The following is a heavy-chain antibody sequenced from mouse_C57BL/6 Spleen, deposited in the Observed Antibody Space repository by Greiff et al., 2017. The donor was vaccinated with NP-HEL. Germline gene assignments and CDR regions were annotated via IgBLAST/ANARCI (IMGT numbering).Heavy chain of an antibody. Sequence: QVQLKQPGAELVKPGASVKLSCKASGYTFTSYWMHWVKQRPGQGLEWIGMIHPNSGSTNYNEKFKSKATLTVDKSSSTAYMQLSSLTSEDSAVYYCARPSRNAWFAYWGQGTLVTVSA. J-gene: IGHJ3*01. CDR2: IHPNSGST. CDR3: ARPSRNAWFAY. V-gene: IGHV1-64*01. CDR1: GYTFTSYW. D-gene: IGHD2-1*01.